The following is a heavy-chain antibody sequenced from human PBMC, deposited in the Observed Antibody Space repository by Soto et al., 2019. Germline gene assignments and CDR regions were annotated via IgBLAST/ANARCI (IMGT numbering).Heavy chain of an antibody. Sequence: QVQLVQSGAEVKKPGASVKVSCKASGYTFTSYGIIWVRQAPGQGLEWMGWISAYNGNTNYAQKLQGRVTMTTDTSTSTAYMELRSLRSDDTAVYYCASPLEAYDFWSGYYLDYYYYGMDVWGQGTTVTVSS. V-gene: IGHV1-18*01. D-gene: IGHD3-3*01. CDR2: ISAYNGNT. CDR1: GYTFTSYG. J-gene: IGHJ6*02. CDR3: ASPLEAYDFWSGYYLDYYYYGMDV.